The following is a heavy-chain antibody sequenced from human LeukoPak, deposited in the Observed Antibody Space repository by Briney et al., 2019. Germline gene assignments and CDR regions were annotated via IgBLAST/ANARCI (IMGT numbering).Heavy chain of an antibody. CDR3: ARHGDGYNWYYYYTDV. CDR1: GGSFSGYY. V-gene: IGHV4-34*01. Sequence: NPSETLSLTCAVYGGSFSGYYWSWIRQPPGKGLEWIGEINHSGSTNYNPSLKSRVTISVDTSKNQFSLKLSSVTAADTAVYYCARHGDGYNWYYYYTDVWGKGTTVTVSS. J-gene: IGHJ6*03. CDR2: INHSGST. D-gene: IGHD5-24*01.